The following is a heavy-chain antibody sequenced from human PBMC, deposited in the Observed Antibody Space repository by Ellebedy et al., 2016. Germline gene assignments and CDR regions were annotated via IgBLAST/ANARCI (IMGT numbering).Heavy chain of an antibody. CDR3: ARNYFDSSARGDY. CDR1: GFTFSEYS. D-gene: IGHD3-22*01. CDR2: ISSSSRYI. J-gene: IGHJ4*02. V-gene: IGHV3-21*01. Sequence: GESLKISCAASGFTFSEYSMKWVRQAPGKGLEWVSSISSSSRYIFYADSVKGRFTISRDNAQSSLYLQMNSLRAEDTAVYYCARNYFDSSARGDYWGQGTLVTVSS.